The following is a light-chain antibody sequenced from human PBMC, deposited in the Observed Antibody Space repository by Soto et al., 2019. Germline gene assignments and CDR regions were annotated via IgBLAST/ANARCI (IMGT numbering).Light chain of an antibody. Sequence: DIQMTQSPSSLSASVGDRVTITCRASQSISSYLNWYQQKPGTAPKLLIYAASSLQSGVPSRFSGSGSETDFTLTISSLPPEDFANYYCQQSDSTPLTFGGGTKVEIK. V-gene: IGKV1-39*01. CDR1: QSISSY. CDR3: QQSDSTPLT. CDR2: AAS. J-gene: IGKJ4*01.